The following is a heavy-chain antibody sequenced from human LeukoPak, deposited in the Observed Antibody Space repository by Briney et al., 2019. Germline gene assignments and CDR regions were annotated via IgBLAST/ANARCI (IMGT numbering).Heavy chain of an antibody. CDR1: GFTFNSYG. D-gene: IGHD4-11*01. J-gene: IGHJ4*02. V-gene: IGHV3-33*01. CDR3: ARGLPPVMKYYFDY. Sequence: GGSLRLSCAASGFTFNSYGMHWVRQAPGKGLGWAAVMWYDGSNKYYADSVKGRFTISRDDSKNTLYLQMNSLRAEDTAMYYCARGLPPVMKYYFDYWGQGTLVTVSS. CDR2: MWYDGSNK.